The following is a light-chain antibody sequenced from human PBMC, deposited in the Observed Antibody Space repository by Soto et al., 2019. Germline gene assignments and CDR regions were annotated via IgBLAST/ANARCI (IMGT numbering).Light chain of an antibody. Sequence: AIRMTQSPSSLSASTGDRVTITCRASQGISSYLAWYQQKPGKAPKLLIYAASTLQSGVPSRFSGSGSGTDFTLTISCLQSEDFATYYCQQYYSYPRTFGQGTKPEIK. J-gene: IGKJ2*01. CDR3: QQYYSYPRT. CDR1: QGISSY. CDR2: AAS. V-gene: IGKV1-8*01.